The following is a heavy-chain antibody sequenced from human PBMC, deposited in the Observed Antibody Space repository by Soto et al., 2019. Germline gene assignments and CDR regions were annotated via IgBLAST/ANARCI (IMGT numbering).Heavy chain of an antibody. CDR3: ARDPNDYGDFTLPDY. CDR1: GYTFTSYY. D-gene: IGHD4-17*01. V-gene: IGHV1-46*03. J-gene: IGHJ4*02. CDR2: INPSGGST. Sequence: ALVKVSCKASGYTFTSYYMHWVRQAPGQGLEWMGIINPSGGSTSYAQKFQGRVTMTRDTSTSTVYMELSSLRSEDTAVYYCARDPNDYGDFTLPDYWGQGTLVTVSS.